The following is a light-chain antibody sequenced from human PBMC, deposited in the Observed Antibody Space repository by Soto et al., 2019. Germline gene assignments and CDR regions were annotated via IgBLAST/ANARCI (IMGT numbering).Light chain of an antibody. V-gene: IGLV2-23*01. CDR2: EGS. Sequence: QSVLTQPASVSGSPGQSITISCTGTSSDVGSYNLVSWYQQHPGKAPKVMIYEGSKRPSGVSNRFSASKSGTTAPLTISGLQAEDEADYYCCSYAGNSIYVFGSGTKVTVL. CDR3: CSYAGNSIYV. CDR1: SSDVGSYNL. J-gene: IGLJ1*01.